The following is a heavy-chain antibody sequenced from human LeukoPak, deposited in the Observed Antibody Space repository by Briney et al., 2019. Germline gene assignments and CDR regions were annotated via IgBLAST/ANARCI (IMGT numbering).Heavy chain of an antibody. CDR2: IYYSGSA. CDR3: ARGERGVIAY. V-gene: IGHV4-59*01. J-gene: IGHJ4*02. CDR1: GGSISSYY. D-gene: IGHD3-10*01. Sequence: PSETLSLTCTVSGGSISSYYWSWIRQPPGKGLEWIGYIYYSGSANYNPSLKSRVTISVDTSKNQSSLKLSSVTAADTAVYYCARGERGVIAYWGQGTLVTVSS.